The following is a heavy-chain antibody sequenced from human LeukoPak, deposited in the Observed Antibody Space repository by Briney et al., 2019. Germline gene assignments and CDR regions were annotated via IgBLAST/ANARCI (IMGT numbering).Heavy chain of an antibody. Sequence: SVKVSCKASGGTFRSSAITWVRQSPGQRFEWLGQISPIFGIADYAQKFQGRLTITTDESTSTAYLELSGLRSEDTALYYCAKTGVEYASSSGVLDSWGQGTLVTVSS. CDR1: GGTFRSSA. CDR3: AKTGVEYASSSGVLDS. CDR2: ISPIFGIA. D-gene: IGHD6-6*01. J-gene: IGHJ4*02. V-gene: IGHV1-69*05.